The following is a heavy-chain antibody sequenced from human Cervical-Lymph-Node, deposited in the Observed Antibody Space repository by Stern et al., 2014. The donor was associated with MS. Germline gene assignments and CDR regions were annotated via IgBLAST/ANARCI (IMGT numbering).Heavy chain of an antibody. V-gene: IGHV1-69*01. D-gene: IGHD3-10*01. CDR1: GDTLSSHT. CDR3: ATGAHGMDV. Sequence: VKLVQSGAEVKKVGSSVKVSCKASGDTLSSHTISWVRQGPGQGLEWMVGISPVFDAPNYAQKFQGRVKITSDETTNTAHMELSSLGSEDTAVYYCATGAHGMDVWGQGTAVSVSS. J-gene: IGHJ6*02. CDR2: ISPVFDAP.